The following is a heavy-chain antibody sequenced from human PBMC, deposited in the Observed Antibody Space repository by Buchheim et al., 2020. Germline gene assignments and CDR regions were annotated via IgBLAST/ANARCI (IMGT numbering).Heavy chain of an antibody. D-gene: IGHD6-19*01. CDR1: GAPINSGGYY. J-gene: IGHJ6*02. CDR3: ARGSYQTGWRGFSYYSMDV. V-gene: IGHV4-39*07. Sequence: HLQGSGPGLVRPSETLSLTCTVSGAPINSGGYYWDWVRQPPGKGLEWVGHIYSGGSTYFNPSLKSRVTISFYASNNQISLMLTSVTAADTGTYYCARGSYQTGWRGFSYYSMDVWGQGT. CDR2: IYSGGST.